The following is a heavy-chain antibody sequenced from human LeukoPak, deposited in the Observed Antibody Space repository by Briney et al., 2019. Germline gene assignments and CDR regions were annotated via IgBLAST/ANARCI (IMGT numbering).Heavy chain of an antibody. Sequence: ASVKVSCKASGYTFTGYYMHWVRQAPGQGLEWMGWINPNSGGTNYAQKFQGRVTMTRDTSISTAYMELSRLRSDDTAVYYCARGGGGDIVVVPAANLIPPVDYWGQGTLVTVSS. D-gene: IGHD2-2*01. CDR3: ARGGGGDIVVVPAANLIPPVDY. V-gene: IGHV1-2*02. CDR2: INPNSGGT. CDR1: GYTFTGYY. J-gene: IGHJ4*02.